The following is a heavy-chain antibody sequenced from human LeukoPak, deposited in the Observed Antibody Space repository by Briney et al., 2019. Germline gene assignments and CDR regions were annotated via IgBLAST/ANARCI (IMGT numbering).Heavy chain of an antibody. CDR1: GFTFDDYG. J-gene: IGHJ6*03. CDR3: ARASLGSGSYLYYYYYYMDV. D-gene: IGHD3-10*01. CDR2: SNWNGGST. V-gene: IGHV3-20*04. Sequence: PGGSLRLSCSASGFTFDDYGMNWVRQAPGKGLEWVSGSNWNGGSTGYADSVKGRFTISRDNAKNSLYLQMNSLRAEDTALYCCARASLGSGSYLYYYYYYMDVWGKGTTVTVSS.